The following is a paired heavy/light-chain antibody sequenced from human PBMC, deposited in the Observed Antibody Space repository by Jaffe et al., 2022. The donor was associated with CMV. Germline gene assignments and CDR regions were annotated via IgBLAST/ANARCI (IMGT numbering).Light chain of an antibody. J-gene: IGKJ5*01. CDR2: GAS. V-gene: IGKV3-20*01. Sequence: EIVLTQSPGTLSLSPGERATLSCRASQNFSSSYLAWYQHKPDQAPRLLIYGASSRATGIPDRFSGSGSGTDFTLTISRLEPEDFAVYYCQQYGFSPITFGQGTRLEIK. CDR1: QNFSSSY. CDR3: QQYGFSPIT.
Heavy chain of an antibody. J-gene: IGHJ3*02. Sequence: QVQLQESGPGLVKPSETLSLTCTVSGGSITSSLWSWIRQPPGKGLEWIGYISYSVGTNYNPSLKSRVIISLDTSKHQLSLKMRSVTAADTAVYYCARVYDYGDSLDVFDIWGQGTMVTVSS. CDR1: GGSITSSL. CDR3: ARVYDYGDSLDVFDI. D-gene: IGHD4-17*01. CDR2: ISYSVGT. V-gene: IGHV4-59*01.